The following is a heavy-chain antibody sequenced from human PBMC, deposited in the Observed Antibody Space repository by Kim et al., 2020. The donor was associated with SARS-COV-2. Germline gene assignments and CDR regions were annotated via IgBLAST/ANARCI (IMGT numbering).Heavy chain of an antibody. CDR2: IIPMLGTT. CDR1: GISFSNTA. CDR3: ARDPDFYDSGGYYYGSWFGP. D-gene: IGHD3-22*01. J-gene: IGHJ5*02. V-gene: IGHV1-69*04. Sequence: SVKVSCKVSGISFSNTAISWVRQAPGEGLEWVGRIIPMLGTTNYAQKFQGRVRITADKSRNSAFMELNTLKSEDTAVYYCARDPDFYDSGGYYYGSWFGPWGQGNLVTVSS.